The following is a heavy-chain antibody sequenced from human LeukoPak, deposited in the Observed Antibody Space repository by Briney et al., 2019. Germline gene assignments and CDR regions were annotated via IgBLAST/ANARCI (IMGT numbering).Heavy chain of an antibody. CDR3: ARVGDVDTAMVDY. V-gene: IGHV3-66*01. D-gene: IGHD5-18*01. Sequence: GGSLRLSCAASGFTVSSNYMSWVRQAPGKGLEWVSVIYSGGSTYYADSVKGRFTISRDNSKNTLYRQMNSLRAEDTAVYYCARVGDVDTAMVDYWGQGTLVTVSS. J-gene: IGHJ4*02. CDR2: IYSGGST. CDR1: GFTVSSNY.